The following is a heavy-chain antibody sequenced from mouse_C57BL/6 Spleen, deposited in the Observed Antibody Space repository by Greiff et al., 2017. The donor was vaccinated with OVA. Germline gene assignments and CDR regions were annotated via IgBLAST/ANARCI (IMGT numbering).Heavy chain of an antibody. CDR3: ARAYYDYDVRAWFAY. V-gene: IGHV1-19*01. CDR1: GYTFTDYY. D-gene: IGHD2-4*01. CDR2: INPYNGGT. Sequence: EVQLQQSGPVLVKPGASVKMSCKASGYTFTDYYMNWVKQSHGKSLEWIGVINPYNGGTSYNQKFKGKATLTVDKSSSTAYMELNSLTSEDSAVYYCARAYYDYDVRAWFAYWGQGTLVTVSA. J-gene: IGHJ3*01.